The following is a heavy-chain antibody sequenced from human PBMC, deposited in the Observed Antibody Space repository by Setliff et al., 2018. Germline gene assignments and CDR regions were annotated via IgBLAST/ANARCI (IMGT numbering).Heavy chain of an antibody. CDR1: GGSISSGNYY. J-gene: IGHJ6*03. V-gene: IGHV4-39*01. D-gene: IGHD3-10*01. Sequence: PSETLSLTCRVSGGSISSGNYYWGLIRQPPGKGLEWVAPIYYSGSTYSNPSLKSRLIISVDAPDNQFSVKLSSVTAADTAVYYCARHKSNGSGSYPSLYMDVWGKGIMVTVSS. CDR2: IYYSGST. CDR3: ARHKSNGSGSYPSLYMDV.